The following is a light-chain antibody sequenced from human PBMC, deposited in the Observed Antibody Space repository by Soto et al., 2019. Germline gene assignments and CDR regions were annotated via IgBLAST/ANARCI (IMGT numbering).Light chain of an antibody. J-gene: IGKJ1*01. Sequence: DIQMTQSPSTLSLSLGDMVTITFLASQTISSWLAWYQQKPGKAPKLLIYKASTLKSGVPSRFSGSGSGTEFTLTISSLQPDDFATYYCQHYNSYSEAFGQGTKVDI. CDR1: QTISSW. CDR2: KAS. CDR3: QHYNSYSEA. V-gene: IGKV1-5*03.